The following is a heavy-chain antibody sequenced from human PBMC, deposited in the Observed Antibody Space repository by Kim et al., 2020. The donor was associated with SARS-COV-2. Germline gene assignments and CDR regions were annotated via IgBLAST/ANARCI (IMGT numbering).Heavy chain of an antibody. CDR2: IIPIFGTA. V-gene: IGHV1-69*13. CDR1: GGTFSSYA. CDR3: ASLRDGYNVDY. D-gene: IGHD5-12*01. Sequence: SVKVSCKASGGTFSSYAISWVRQAPGQGLEWMGGIIPIFGTANYAQKFQGRVTITADESTSTAYMELSSLTSEDTAVYYCASLRDGYNVDYWGQGTLVTVSS. J-gene: IGHJ4*02.